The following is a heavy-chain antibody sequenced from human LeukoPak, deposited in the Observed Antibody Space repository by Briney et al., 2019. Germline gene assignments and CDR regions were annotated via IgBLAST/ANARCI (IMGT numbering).Heavy chain of an antibody. CDR3: ASGSRYYFDY. J-gene: IGHJ4*02. D-gene: IGHD1-14*01. CDR1: GGSFSGYY. V-gene: IGHV4-34*01. CDR2: INHSGST. Sequence: SETLSLTCAVYGGSFSGYYWSWIRQPPGKGLEWIGEINHSGSTNYNPSLKSRVTISVDTSKNQFSLQLSSVTAADTAVYYCASGSRYYFDYWGQGTLVTVSS.